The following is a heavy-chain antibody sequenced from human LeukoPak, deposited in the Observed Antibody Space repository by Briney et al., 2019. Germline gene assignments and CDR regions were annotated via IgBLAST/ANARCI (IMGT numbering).Heavy chain of an antibody. CDR1: GGTFSSYA. Sequence: ASVKVSCTASGGTFSSYAISWVRQAPGQRLEWMGWINAGNGNTKYSQKFQGRVTITRDTSASTAYMELSSLRSEDTAVYYCARDGWFDPWGQGTLVTVSS. V-gene: IGHV1-3*01. CDR3: ARDGWFDP. CDR2: INAGNGNT. J-gene: IGHJ5*02.